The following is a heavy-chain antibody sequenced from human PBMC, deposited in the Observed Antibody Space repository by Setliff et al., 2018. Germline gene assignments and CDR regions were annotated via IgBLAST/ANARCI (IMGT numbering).Heavy chain of an antibody. CDR1: GFTFSSSA. Sequence: AGGSLRLSCVVSGFTFSSSAMHWVRQAPGKGLEYVSSISTDGGNTYYVDSVKGRFTISRDNSKDTVYVQMGSLRPEDTAVYYCARGGRYSSSSLDYGGQGTLVTVSS. J-gene: IGHJ4*02. V-gene: IGHV3-64*02. CDR3: ARGGRYSSSSLDY. D-gene: IGHD6-6*01. CDR2: ISTDGGNT.